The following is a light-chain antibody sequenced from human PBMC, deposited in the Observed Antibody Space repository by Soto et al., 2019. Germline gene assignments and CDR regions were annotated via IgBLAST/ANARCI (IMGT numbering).Light chain of an antibody. Sequence: DIQLTQSPSVLSASVGDTVTITCRASQALSNYLAWYQQKPGKAPDLLIYSSTLQSGVPSRFSGSGSETEFSLTIRALQPEDFATYYCQQLSRYPLTFGGGTKVDIK. V-gene: IGKV1-9*01. CDR3: QQLSRYPLT. J-gene: IGKJ4*01. CDR1: QALSNY. CDR2: SS.